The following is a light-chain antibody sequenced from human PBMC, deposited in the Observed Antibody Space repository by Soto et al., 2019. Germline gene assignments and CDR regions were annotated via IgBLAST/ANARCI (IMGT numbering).Light chain of an antibody. V-gene: IGKV1-5*01. CDR2: DAS. Sequence: DIQMTQSPSTLSASVGDRVTITCRASQDINNWLAWYQQKPGNAPKFLIYDASSLQSGVSSRFSGSGSGREFTLTISSLQLDDFGTYYCQQYNSRRTFGQGTKVEIK. J-gene: IGKJ1*01. CDR1: QDINNW. CDR3: QQYNSRRT.